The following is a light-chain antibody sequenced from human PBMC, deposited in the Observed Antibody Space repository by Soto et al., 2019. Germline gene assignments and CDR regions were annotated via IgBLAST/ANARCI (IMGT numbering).Light chain of an antibody. CDR2: DVS. V-gene: IGLV2-11*01. J-gene: IGLJ3*02. Sequence: QSALTQPRSVSGSPGQSVTISCTGTSSDVGAYNFVSWYQQHPGKAPKLMIFDVSKWPSGVPDRFSGSKSGNTASLTISGLQAEDEADYYCCSYAGSHIWVFGGGTQLTVL. CDR1: SSDVGAYNF. CDR3: CSYAGSHIWV.